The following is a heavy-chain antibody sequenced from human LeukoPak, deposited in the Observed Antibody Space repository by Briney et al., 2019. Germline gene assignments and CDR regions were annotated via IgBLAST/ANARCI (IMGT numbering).Heavy chain of an antibody. J-gene: IGHJ4*02. V-gene: IGHV4-34*01. CDR1: GFTFSSYV. CDR3: ARGRKYTSGYRVTELGSGYSDY. CDR2: INHSGST. Sequence: GSLRLSCAASGFTFSSYVMSWVRQAPGKGLEWIGEINHSGSTNYNPSLKSRVTISVDTSKNQFSLKLSSVTAADTAVYYCARGRKYTSGYRVTELGSGYSDYWGQGTLVTVCS. D-gene: IGHD5-18*01.